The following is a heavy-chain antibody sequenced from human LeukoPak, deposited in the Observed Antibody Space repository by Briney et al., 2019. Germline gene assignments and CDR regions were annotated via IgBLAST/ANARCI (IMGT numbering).Heavy chain of an antibody. J-gene: IGHJ4*02. CDR3: ARRATSSGWSFDY. Sequence: SETLSLTCTVSGDSISTGGFYWTWLRQHPGKGLEWIAYMHNRGRSYYNPSLQSRVAISIDASRNQFSLTLSSVTAADTAVFYCARRATSSGWSFDYWGQGTLVTVSS. V-gene: IGHV4-31*03. D-gene: IGHD6-19*01. CDR2: MHNRGRS. CDR1: GDSISTGGFY.